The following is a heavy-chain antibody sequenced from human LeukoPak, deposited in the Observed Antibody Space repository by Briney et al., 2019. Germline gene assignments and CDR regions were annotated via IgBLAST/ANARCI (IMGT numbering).Heavy chain of an antibody. CDR2: ISAYNGNT. CDR1: GGTFSSYA. J-gene: IGHJ4*02. Sequence: ASVKVSCKXSGGTFSSYAISWVRQAPGQGLEWMGWISAYNGNTNYAQKLQGRVTMTTDTSTSTAYMELRSLRSDDTAVYYCARDHRIMITFGGVIAFDYWGLGALVTVSS. V-gene: IGHV1-18*01. CDR3: ARDHRIMITFGGVIAFDY. D-gene: IGHD3-16*02.